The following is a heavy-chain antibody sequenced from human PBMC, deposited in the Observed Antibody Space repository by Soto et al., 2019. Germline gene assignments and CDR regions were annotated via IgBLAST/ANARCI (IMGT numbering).Heavy chain of an antibody. V-gene: IGHV4-61*01. CDR3: ARDSRILWFGEALPSWFDP. CDR1: GGSVSSGNYY. J-gene: IGHJ5*02. CDR2: MSYGGST. D-gene: IGHD3-10*01. Sequence: SETLSLTCTVSGGSVSSGNYYWSWIRQPPGKGLEWIGYMSYGGSTNYNPSLKSRVTISVDTSKNQFSLKLSSVTAADTAVYYCARDSRILWFGEALPSWFDPWGQGTLVTVSS.